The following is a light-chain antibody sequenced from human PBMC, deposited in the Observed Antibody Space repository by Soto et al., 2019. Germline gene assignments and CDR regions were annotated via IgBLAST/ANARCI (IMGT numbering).Light chain of an antibody. Sequence: QSVLTQPPSVSAAPGQTVTLSCSGSISNIGNNYVSWFQQFPGTGPKLLIYDNYKRPSGIPDRFSCSKSGTSATLGITGLQIGDEAAYYCATWDSSLSAAVFGGGTKVTVL. CDR2: DNY. J-gene: IGLJ2*01. CDR1: ISNIGNNY. CDR3: ATWDSSLSAAV. V-gene: IGLV1-51*01.